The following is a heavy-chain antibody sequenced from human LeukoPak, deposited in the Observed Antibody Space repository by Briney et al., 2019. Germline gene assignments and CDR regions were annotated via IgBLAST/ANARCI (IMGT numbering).Heavy chain of an antibody. Sequence: TLSLTCTVSGGSISSGDYYWSWIRQPPGKGLEWIGYIYYSGSTYYNPSLKSRVTISVDTSKNQFSLKLSSVTAADTAVYYCARGGEWLSSDPALGNWFDPWGQGTLVTVSS. V-gene: IGHV4-30-4*01. CDR1: GGSISSGDYY. CDR3: ARGGEWLSSDPALGNWFDP. J-gene: IGHJ5*02. D-gene: IGHD3-3*01. CDR2: IYYSGST.